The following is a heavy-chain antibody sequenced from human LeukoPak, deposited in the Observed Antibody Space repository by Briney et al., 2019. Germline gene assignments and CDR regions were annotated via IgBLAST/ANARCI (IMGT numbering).Heavy chain of an antibody. V-gene: IGHV5-51*01. J-gene: IGHJ6*02. CDR1: GYSFTSYW. Sequence: PGESLKISCKGSGYSFTSYWIGWVRQMPGKGLEWMGIIYPGDSDTRYSPSFQGQVTISADKSISTAYLQWSSLKASDTAMYYCARQGDYGDLGVYYYNYGMDVWGQGTTVTVSS. D-gene: IGHD4-17*01. CDR3: ARQGDYGDLGVYYYNYGMDV. CDR2: IYPGDSDT.